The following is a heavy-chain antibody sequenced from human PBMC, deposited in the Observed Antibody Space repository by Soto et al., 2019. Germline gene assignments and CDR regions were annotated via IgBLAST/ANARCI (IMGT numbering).Heavy chain of an antibody. J-gene: IGHJ5*02. CDR2: IYYSGST. CDR3: ARHSIVATTHGNNWFYP. D-gene: IGHD5-12*01. V-gene: IGHV4-59*08. Sequence: SETLSLTCTFSGGSISSYYWSWIRQPPGKGLEWIGYIYYSGSTNYNPSLKSLVTISVDTSKNQFSLKLSSVTAADTAVYYCARHSIVATTHGNNWFYPWGQGSLVTVSS. CDR1: GGSISSYY.